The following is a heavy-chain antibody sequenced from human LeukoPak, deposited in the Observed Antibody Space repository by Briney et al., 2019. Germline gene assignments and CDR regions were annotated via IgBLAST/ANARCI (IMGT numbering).Heavy chain of an antibody. CDR1: GFALRSYT. V-gene: IGHV3-21*01. D-gene: IGHD6-19*01. CDR2: ISSTSAYI. CDR3: ARVAVAGPTGWFDS. Sequence: PGGSLRLSCAASGFALRSYTVTWVRQAPGKGLEWVSSISSTSAYIYYAESVKGRFSISRDNVDNVVHLQMRSLTNEDTAVYYCARVAVAGPTGWFDSRGQGTLVTVSS. J-gene: IGHJ5*01.